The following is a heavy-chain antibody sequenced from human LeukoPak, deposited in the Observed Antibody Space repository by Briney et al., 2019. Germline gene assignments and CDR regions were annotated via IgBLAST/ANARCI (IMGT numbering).Heavy chain of an antibody. V-gene: IGHV3-23*01. D-gene: IGHD2-21*02. Sequence: GGSLRLSCAASEFMFSKYAMSWVRQAPGKGLEWVSAVSASADSTYYADSVKGRFIISRDNSKNTLFLQMNSLRAEDTAVYYCAKDGAYCGGDCYPRGAFDIWGQGTMVTVSS. CDR3: AKDGAYCGGDCYPRGAFDI. J-gene: IGHJ3*02. CDR1: EFMFSKYA. CDR2: VSASADST.